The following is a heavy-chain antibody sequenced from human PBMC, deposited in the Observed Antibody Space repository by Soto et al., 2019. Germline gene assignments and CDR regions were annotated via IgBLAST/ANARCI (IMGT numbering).Heavy chain of an antibody. D-gene: IGHD3-9*01. CDR3: ARKYPDYDILTGSQYHFDY. CDR1: GFTFDDYG. Sequence: GGSVRLSCAASGFTFDDYGMSWVRQAPGKGLEWVSGINWNGGSTGYADSVKGRFTISRDNAKNSLYLQMNSLRAEDTALYYCARKYPDYDILTGSQYHFDYWGQGTLVTVSS. CDR2: INWNGGST. J-gene: IGHJ4*02. V-gene: IGHV3-20*04.